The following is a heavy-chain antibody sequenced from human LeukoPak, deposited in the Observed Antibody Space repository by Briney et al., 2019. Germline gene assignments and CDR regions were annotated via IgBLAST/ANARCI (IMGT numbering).Heavy chain of an antibody. V-gene: IGHV4-61*01. CDR1: GGSVSSGSYY. Sequence: NASETLSLTCTVSGGSVSSGSYYWSWIRQPPGKGLEWIAYIYYSGSTNYNPSLQSRVTISVDTSKYQFSLKLSSVTAADTAVYYCALANWEYYFDYWGQGTLVTVSS. J-gene: IGHJ4*02. CDR2: IYYSGST. CDR3: ALANWEYYFDY. D-gene: IGHD7-27*01.